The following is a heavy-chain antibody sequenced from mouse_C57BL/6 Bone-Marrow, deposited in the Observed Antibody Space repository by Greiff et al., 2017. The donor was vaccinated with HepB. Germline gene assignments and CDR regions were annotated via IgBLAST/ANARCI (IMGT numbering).Heavy chain of an antibody. CDR3: ARRRGNYMLWYFDV. CDR2: ISSGGSYT. V-gene: IGHV5-6*01. Sequence: EVKLVESGGDLVKPGGSLKLSCAASGFTFSSYGMSWVRQTPDKRLEWVATISSGGSYTYYPDSVKGRFTISRDNAKNTLYLQMSSLKSEDTAMYYCARRRGNYMLWYFDVWGTGTTVTVSS. J-gene: IGHJ1*03. D-gene: IGHD2-1*01. CDR1: GFTFSSYG.